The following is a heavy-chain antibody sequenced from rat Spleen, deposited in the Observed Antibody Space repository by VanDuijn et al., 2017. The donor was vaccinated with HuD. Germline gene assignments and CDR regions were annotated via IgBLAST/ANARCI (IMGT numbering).Heavy chain of an antibody. CDR2: ISPSGGST. D-gene: IGHD1-2*01. V-gene: IGHV5-27*01. J-gene: IGHJ2*01. Sequence: EVQLVESGGGLVQPGRSLKHSCAASGFTFSNYDMAWVRQAPTKGLEWVASISPSGGSTYYRDSVLGRFTISRDDAESTLYLQMNSLRSEDTATYYCTRGGTNYILYFFDYWGQGVMVTVSS. CDR3: TRGGTNYILYFFDY. CDR1: GFTFSNYD.